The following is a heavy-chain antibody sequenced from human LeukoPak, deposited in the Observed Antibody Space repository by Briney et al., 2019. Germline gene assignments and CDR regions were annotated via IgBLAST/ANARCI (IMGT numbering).Heavy chain of an antibody. CDR1: GFTFSSYW. V-gene: IGHV3-7*03. J-gene: IGHJ6*04. D-gene: IGHD3-16*01. CDR3: ASVGDPTYYYYYGRDV. CDR2: IKQDGSEK. Sequence: GGSLRLSCAASGFTFSSYWMSWVRQAPGKGLEWVANIKQDGSEKYYVDSVKGRFTISRDNAKNSLYLQMNSLRAEDTAVYYCASVGDPTYYYYYGRDVWGKGTTVTVSS.